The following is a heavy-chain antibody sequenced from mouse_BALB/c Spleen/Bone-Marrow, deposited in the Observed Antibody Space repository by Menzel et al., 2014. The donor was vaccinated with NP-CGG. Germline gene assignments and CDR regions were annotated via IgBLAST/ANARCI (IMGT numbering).Heavy chain of an antibody. D-gene: IGHD1-1*01. CDR3: ACGSSFGFAY. Sequence: VQLQESGAELVRPGASVKLSCRTSGYTFTGYWMNWVKQRPEQGLEWIGRIDPYDSETHYNQKFKVKAILTVDKSSSTACMQLSNLTSEDSAVYYCACGSSFGFAYWGQGTLVTVSA. CDR2: IDPYDSET. J-gene: IGHJ3*01. V-gene: IGHV1-74*01. CDR1: GYTFTGYW.